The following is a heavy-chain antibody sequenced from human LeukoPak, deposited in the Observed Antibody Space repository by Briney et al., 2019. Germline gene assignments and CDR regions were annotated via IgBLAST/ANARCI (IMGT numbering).Heavy chain of an antibody. J-gene: IGHJ5*02. Sequence: ASVKVSCKASGGTFSSYAISWVRQAPGQGLEWMGGINAGNGNTKYSQKFQGRVTITRDTSASTAYMELSSLRSEDTAVYYCAKSGYCSGGSCYGFHSWFDPWGQGTLVTVSS. CDR3: AKSGYCSGGSCYGFHSWFDP. V-gene: IGHV1-3*01. CDR1: GGTFSSYA. CDR2: INAGNGNT. D-gene: IGHD2-15*01.